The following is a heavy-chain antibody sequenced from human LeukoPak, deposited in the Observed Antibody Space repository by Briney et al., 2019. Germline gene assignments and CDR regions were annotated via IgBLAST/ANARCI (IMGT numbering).Heavy chain of an antibody. CDR2: IYYSGST. J-gene: IGHJ5*02. CDR3: ARGVAAAGTWWFDP. Sequence: SETLSLTCTVSGGSISSYFWSWIRQPPGKGLEWIGYIYYSGSTNYNPSLKSRVTISVDTSKNQFSLKLSSVTAADTAVHYCARGVAAAGTWWFDPWGQGTLVTVSS. V-gene: IGHV4-59*08. CDR1: GGSISSYF. D-gene: IGHD6-13*01.